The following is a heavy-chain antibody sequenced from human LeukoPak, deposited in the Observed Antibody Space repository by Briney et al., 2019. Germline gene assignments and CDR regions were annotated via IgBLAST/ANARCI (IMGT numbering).Heavy chain of an antibody. J-gene: IGHJ4*02. CDR2: IYPGDSDT. CDR3: ARCSSSWYFDY. D-gene: IGHD6-13*01. V-gene: IGHV5-51*01. CDR1: GYSFTSYW. Sequence: GESLQISCQGSGYSFTSYWIGWVRQMPGKGLEWMGIIYPGDSDTRYSPSFQGQVTISADKSISTAYLQWSSLKASDTAMYYCARCSSSWYFDYWGQGTLVTVSS.